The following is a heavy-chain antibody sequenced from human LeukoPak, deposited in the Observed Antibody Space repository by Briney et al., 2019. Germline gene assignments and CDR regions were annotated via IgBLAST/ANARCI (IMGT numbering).Heavy chain of an antibody. V-gene: IGHV1-46*01. Sequence: ASVKVSCKASGYTFTSYYMHWVRQAHGQGLEWVGIINPSGGSTSYAQKFQGRGSITRDKATSTVYMELSSLRSEDTALYYCARYFGGWYEILLFWGQGTLVTVSS. CDR2: INPSGGST. CDR3: ARYFGGWYEILLF. CDR1: GYTFTSYY. D-gene: IGHD6-19*01. J-gene: IGHJ4*02.